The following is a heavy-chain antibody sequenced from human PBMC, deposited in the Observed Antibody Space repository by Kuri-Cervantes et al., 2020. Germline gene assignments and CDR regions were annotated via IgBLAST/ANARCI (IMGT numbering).Heavy chain of an antibody. CDR2: ISSSGGST. D-gene: IGHD3-10*01. CDR1: GFTFDDYA. CDR3: AKQTGWDIRGVIFADAFDI. Sequence: GESLKISCAASGFTFDDYAMHWVRQAPGKGLEWVSAISSSGGSTYYADSVKGRFTISRDNSKNTLYLQMNSLRAEDTAVYYCAKQTGWDIRGVIFADAFDIWGQGTMVTVSS. J-gene: IGHJ3*02. V-gene: IGHV3-23*01.